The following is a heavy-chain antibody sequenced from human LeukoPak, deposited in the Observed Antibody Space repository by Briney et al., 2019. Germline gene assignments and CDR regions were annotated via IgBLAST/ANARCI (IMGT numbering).Heavy chain of an antibody. CDR1: GASINSSNHF. CDR2: IFDNGTI. V-gene: IGHV4-39*02. Sequence: SKTLSLACAVSGASINSSNHFWGWIRQPRGKALEWIGTIFDNGTIYYRQSLKTRVTISVDTSKNHLSLTLTSVVAADTAIYYCMRRDTGWNYSDYWGQGILVTVSS. J-gene: IGHJ4*02. CDR3: MRRDTGWNYSDY. D-gene: IGHD6-19*01.